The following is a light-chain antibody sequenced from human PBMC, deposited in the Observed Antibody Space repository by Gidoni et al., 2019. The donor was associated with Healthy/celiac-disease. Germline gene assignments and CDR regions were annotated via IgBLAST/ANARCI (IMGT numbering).Light chain of an antibody. CDR3: QQYGSSPLT. Sequence: EIVLTQSPGTLSFSPGERATLSCRASQSVSSSYLAWYQQKPGQAPRLLIYGASSRATGIPDRCSGSGSGTDFTLTISRLEPEDFAVYYCQQYGSSPLTFGPGTKVDIK. V-gene: IGKV3-20*01. CDR1: QSVSSSY. J-gene: IGKJ3*01. CDR2: GAS.